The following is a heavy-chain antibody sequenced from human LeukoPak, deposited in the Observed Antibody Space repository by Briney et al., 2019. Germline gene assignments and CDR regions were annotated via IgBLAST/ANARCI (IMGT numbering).Heavy chain of an antibody. CDR2: IHQSQST. D-gene: IGHD6-19*01. Sequence: SETLSLTCPVSGDSISSSDYYWGWIRQPPGEGLEWIGSIHQSQSTYYNPSLKSRVTISVDTSKNHFSLKLNSVTAADTAVYYCSRVGTAVAAPGSNWFDPWGQGTLVTVSS. V-gene: IGHV4-39*02. J-gene: IGHJ5*02. CDR1: GDSISSSDYY. CDR3: SRVGTAVAAPGSNWFDP.